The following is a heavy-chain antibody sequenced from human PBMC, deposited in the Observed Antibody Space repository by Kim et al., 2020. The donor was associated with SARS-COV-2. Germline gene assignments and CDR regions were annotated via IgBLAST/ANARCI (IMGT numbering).Heavy chain of an antibody. CDR3: ARDGGIAAAQSLDY. J-gene: IGHJ4*02. Sequence: SETLSLTCAVYGGSFSGYYWSWIRQPPGKGLEWIGEINHSGSTNYNPSLKSRVTISVDTSKNQFSLKLSSVTATDTAVYYCARDGGIAAAQSLDYWGQGTLVTVSS. D-gene: IGHD6-13*01. CDR1: GGSFSGYY. V-gene: IGHV4-34*01. CDR2: INHSGST.